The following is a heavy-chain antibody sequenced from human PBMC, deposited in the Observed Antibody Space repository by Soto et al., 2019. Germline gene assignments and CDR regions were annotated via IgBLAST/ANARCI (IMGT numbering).Heavy chain of an antibody. V-gene: IGHV3-9*01. J-gene: IGHJ4*02. CDR2: ISWNGESI. Sequence: EVQLVESGGGLLQPGRSLRLSCAASGFSFGDYAMQWVRQVPGKGLEWVSSISWNGESICYADSVKGRFTISRDNGQKSVYLQMNSLRGEKTALYYCAKDVGSSGWYDGFDSWGQGTLVTVS. CDR3: AKDVGSSGWYDGFDS. CDR1: GFSFGDYA. D-gene: IGHD6-19*01.